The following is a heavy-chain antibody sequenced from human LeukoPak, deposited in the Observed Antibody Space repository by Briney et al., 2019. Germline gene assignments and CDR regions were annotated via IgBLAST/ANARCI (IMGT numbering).Heavy chain of an antibody. CDR1: GGSFSGYY. CDR3: ARQTPYYYDSSGYLNWFDP. J-gene: IGHJ5*02. Sequence: PSETLSLTCAVYGGSFSGYYWSWIRQPPGKGLEWIGEINHSGSTNHNPSLKSRVTISVDTSKNQFSLKLSSVTAADTAVYYCARQTPYYYDSSGYLNWFDPWGQGTLVTVSS. D-gene: IGHD3-22*01. V-gene: IGHV4-34*01. CDR2: INHSGST.